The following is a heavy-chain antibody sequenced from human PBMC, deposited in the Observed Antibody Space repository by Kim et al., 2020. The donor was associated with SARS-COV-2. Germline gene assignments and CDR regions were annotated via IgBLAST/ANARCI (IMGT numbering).Heavy chain of an antibody. CDR2: NNDRTSN. Sequence: NNDRTSNYFADTMKGRFTNSRDNAKNTVYLQMNSLGAEDTAVYYCTTAFEFWGQGTLVTVSS. CDR3: TTAFEF. V-gene: IGHV3-74*01. J-gene: IGHJ4*02.